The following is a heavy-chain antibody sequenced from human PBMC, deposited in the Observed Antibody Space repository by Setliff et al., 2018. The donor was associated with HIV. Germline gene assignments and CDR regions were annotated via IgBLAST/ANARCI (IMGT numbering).Heavy chain of an antibody. CDR1: GYTLSELS. CDR3: ARGRYVGGYCSGDNCSGGY. J-gene: IGHJ4*02. Sequence: ASVKVSCKVSGYTLSELSIHWVRQAPGQGLEWMGWISSYNGNTNYAQKLQGRVTMTTDTSTSTAYMELRSLRSDDTAVYYCARGRYVGGYCSGDNCSGGYWGQGTLVTVSS. V-gene: IGHV1-18*01. D-gene: IGHD2-15*01. CDR2: ISSYNGNT.